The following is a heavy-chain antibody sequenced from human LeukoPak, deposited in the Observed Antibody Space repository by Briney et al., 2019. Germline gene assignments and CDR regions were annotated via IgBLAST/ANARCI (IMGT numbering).Heavy chain of an antibody. CDR3: AKGGYSYGRLYFDY. V-gene: IGHV3-48*01. Sequence: LAGGSLRLSCAASGFTFSSYSMNWVRQAPGKGLEWVSYISSSSSTIYYADSVKGRFTISRDNAKNSLYLQMNSLRAEDTAVYYCAKGGYSYGRLYFDYWGQGTLVTVSS. D-gene: IGHD5-18*01. CDR2: ISSSSSTI. J-gene: IGHJ4*02. CDR1: GFTFSSYS.